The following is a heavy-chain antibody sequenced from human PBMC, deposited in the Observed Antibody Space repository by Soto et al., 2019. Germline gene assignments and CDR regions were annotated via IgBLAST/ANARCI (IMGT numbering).Heavy chain of an antibody. CDR3: ARYSTSTGGYFDY. CDR1: GGSISSGGYS. D-gene: IGHD6-6*01. Sequence: PSETLSLTCAVSGGSISSGGYSWSWIRQPPGKGLEWIGYIYHSGSTYYNPSLKSRVTISVDRSKNQFSLKLSSVTAADTAVYYCARYSTSTGGYFDYWGQGTLVTVSS. V-gene: IGHV4-30-2*01. CDR2: IYHSGST. J-gene: IGHJ4*02.